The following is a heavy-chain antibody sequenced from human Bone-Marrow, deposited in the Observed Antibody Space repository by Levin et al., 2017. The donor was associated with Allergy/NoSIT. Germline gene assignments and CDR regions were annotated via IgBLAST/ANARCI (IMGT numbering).Heavy chain of an antibody. CDR2: ISWNSGKI. V-gene: IGHV3-9*01. CDR1: GFTFDDYA. CDR3: AKDIRSRATLPTDH. Sequence: PGGSLRLSCVVSGFTFDDYAMHWVRQLPGKGLEWVSSISWNSGKIGYGESVKGRFTISRDNATNALYLEMNSLRTEDTAFYYCAKDIRSRATLPTDHWGQGTLVTVSS. J-gene: IGHJ4*02. D-gene: IGHD2-2*01.